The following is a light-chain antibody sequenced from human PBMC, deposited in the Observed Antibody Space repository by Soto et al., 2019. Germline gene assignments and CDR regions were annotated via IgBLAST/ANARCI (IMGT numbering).Light chain of an antibody. J-gene: IGKJ3*01. CDR3: QQRSNWGFT. Sequence: EIVLTQSPATLSLSPGERATLSCRASQSVSSYLAWYQQKPGQAPRLLIYDASNRATGIPARFSGSGSGTDFTLTISSLEPEDFAVYYCQQRSNWGFTFVPGTKVDIK. CDR2: DAS. CDR1: QSVSSY. V-gene: IGKV3-11*01.